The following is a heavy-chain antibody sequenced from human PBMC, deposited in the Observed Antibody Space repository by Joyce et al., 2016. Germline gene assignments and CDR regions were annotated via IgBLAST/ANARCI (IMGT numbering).Heavy chain of an antibody. Sequence: QMQLVQSGAEVKKPGSSVKVSCRAFGGTRSGYAISWVRQAPGQGLEWMGRSTPIFATAKYAQKFQTRLTITADKSTNTAYMELSSLRSEDTAIYYCVRVRQSGNINDYWGQGTQVTVSS. CDR2: STPIFATA. V-gene: IGHV1-69*06. CDR1: GGTRSGYA. J-gene: IGHJ4*02. CDR3: VRVRQSGNINDY.